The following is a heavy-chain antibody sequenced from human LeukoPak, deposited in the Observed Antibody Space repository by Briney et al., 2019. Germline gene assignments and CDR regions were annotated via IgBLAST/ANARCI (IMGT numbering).Heavy chain of an antibody. J-gene: IGHJ4*02. D-gene: IGHD6-19*01. CDR1: GGSFSGYY. V-gene: IGHV4-34*01. CDR2: INHSGST. CDR3: ARGLAVVGTYPLFDY. Sequence: PSETLSLTCAVYGGSFSGYYWSWIRQPPGKGLEWIGEINHSGSTNYNPSLKSRVTISLDAPKNQLSLKLSSVTAAGTAVYYWARGLAVVGTYPLFDYWGQGTLVTVSS.